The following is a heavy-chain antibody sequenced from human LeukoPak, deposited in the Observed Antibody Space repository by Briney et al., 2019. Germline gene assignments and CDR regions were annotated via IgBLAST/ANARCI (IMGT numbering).Heavy chain of an antibody. V-gene: IGHV7-4-1*02. CDR1: GYTFTSYA. D-gene: IGHD2-2*01. Sequence: ASVKVSCKASGYTFTSYAMNWVRQAPGQGLEWMGWINTNTGNPTYAQGFTGRFVFSLDTSVSTAYLQISSLKAEDTAVYYCARGYCSSTSCYGGSYWGQGTLVTVSS. CDR2: INTNTGNP. CDR3: ARGYCSSTSCYGGSY. J-gene: IGHJ4*02.